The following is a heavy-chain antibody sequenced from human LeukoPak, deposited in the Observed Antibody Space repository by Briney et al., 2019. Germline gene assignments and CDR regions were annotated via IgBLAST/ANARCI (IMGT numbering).Heavy chain of an antibody. CDR1: GFTVSSNY. CDR3: ARGSGDRPGLPGC. Sequence: PGGSLRLSCAASGFTVSSNYMSWVRQAPGKGLEWVSTLYSGGNRYYADSVRGRFTISRDDSRNTLFFQMNNLRVEDTAVYYCARGSGDRPGLPGCWGQGTLVTVSS. V-gene: IGHV3-53*01. J-gene: IGHJ4*02. CDR2: LYSGGNR. D-gene: IGHD1-26*01.